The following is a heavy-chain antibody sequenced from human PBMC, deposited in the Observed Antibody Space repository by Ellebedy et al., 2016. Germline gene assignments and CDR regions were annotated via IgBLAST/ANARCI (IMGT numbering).Heavy chain of an antibody. CDR2: INSDGSST. D-gene: IGHD3-22*01. V-gene: IGHV3-74*01. CDR3: ARRGDYDSRGYYY. CDR1: GFTFSSYW. J-gene: IGHJ4*02. Sequence: GESLKISCAASGFTFSSYWMHWVRQAPGKGLVWVSRINSDGSSTSYADSVKGRFTISRDNAKNTLYLQINSLRAEDTAVYYCARRGDYDSRGYYYWGQGTLVTVSS.